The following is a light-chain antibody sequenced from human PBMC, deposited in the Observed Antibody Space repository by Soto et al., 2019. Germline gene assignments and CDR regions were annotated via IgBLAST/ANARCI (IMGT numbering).Light chain of an antibody. CDR2: AAS. CDR3: QQSYSTWT. Sequence: DIQMTQSPSSLSASLGDRVTITCRASQTISSYLNWYQQKPGRAPKLLIYAASNLESGVPSRFSCSGSGTDFTLTISSLQPEDFATYYCQQSYSTWTFGQGTRWIS. CDR1: QTISSY. V-gene: IGKV1-39*01. J-gene: IGKJ1*01.